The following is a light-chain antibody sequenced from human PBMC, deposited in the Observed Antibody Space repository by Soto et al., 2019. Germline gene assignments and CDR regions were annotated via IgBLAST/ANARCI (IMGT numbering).Light chain of an antibody. Sequence: ENVLTQSPGTLSLSPGERATLSCRASQSVGTYLAWYQHKPVQAPRLLIFDASKRATGIPARFSGSGSGTDFTHTISSLEPEDFAGYYCQHRSNWPSWTFGEGTKVEIK. CDR3: QHRSNWPSWT. CDR1: QSVGTY. V-gene: IGKV3-11*01. J-gene: IGKJ1*01. CDR2: DAS.